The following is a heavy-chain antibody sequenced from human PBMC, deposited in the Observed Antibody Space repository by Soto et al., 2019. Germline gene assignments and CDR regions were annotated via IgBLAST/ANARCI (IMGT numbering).Heavy chain of an antibody. CDR3: TTGSVEGV. V-gene: IGHV3-15*07. Sequence: EVQLVESGGGLVKPGGSLRLSCAVSDFTITNAWMNWVRQAPGKGLEWVGRIKTKAEGGATDYAAPLKGRFTISRDDSRNTLFLQMNSLKTEDTAVYYCTTGSVEGVWGQGATVTVSS. CDR2: IKTKAEGGAT. J-gene: IGHJ6*02. D-gene: IGHD2-15*01. CDR1: DFTITNAW.